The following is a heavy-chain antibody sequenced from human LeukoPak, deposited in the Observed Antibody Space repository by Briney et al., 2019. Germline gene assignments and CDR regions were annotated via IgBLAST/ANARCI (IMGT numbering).Heavy chain of an antibody. CDR3: ARRMGRRFGERYYYYHYMDV. CDR2: IYTSGST. D-gene: IGHD3-10*01. J-gene: IGHJ6*03. Sequence: SETLSLTCTVSGGSISSYYWSWIRQPAGKGLEWIGRIYTSGSTNYNPSLKSRVTMSVDTSKNQFSLKLSSVTAADTAMYYCARRMGRRFGERYYYYHYMDVWGKGTTVTISS. CDR1: GGSISSYY. V-gene: IGHV4-4*07.